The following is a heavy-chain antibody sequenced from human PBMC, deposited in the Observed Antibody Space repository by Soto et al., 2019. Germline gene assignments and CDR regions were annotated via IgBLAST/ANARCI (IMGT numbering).Heavy chain of an antibody. D-gene: IGHD3-10*01. CDR3: ARAFGSGSYGYYHGMDV. CDR2: INPNSGGT. Sequence: GASVKVSCKASGYTFTGYYMHWVRQAPGQGLEWMGWINPNSGGTNYAQKFQGRVTMTRDTSISTAYMELSRLRSDDTAVYYCARAFGSGSYGYYHGMDVWGQGTTVTVS. J-gene: IGHJ6*02. V-gene: IGHV1-2*02. CDR1: GYTFTGYY.